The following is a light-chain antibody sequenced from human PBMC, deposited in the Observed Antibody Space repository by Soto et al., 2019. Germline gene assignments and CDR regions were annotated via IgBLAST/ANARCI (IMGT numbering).Light chain of an antibody. Sequence: QSVLTQPASVSGSPGQSITISCTGTSNDVGVYNYVSWYQHHSGKAPKLIIYEVSNRPSGVSDRFSGSKSGKTASLTISGLQAEDEADYYCSSYTSTSTPYVFRSGTTVTVL. CDR3: SSYTSTSTPYV. CDR2: EVS. V-gene: IGLV2-14*01. J-gene: IGLJ1*01. CDR1: SNDVGVYNY.